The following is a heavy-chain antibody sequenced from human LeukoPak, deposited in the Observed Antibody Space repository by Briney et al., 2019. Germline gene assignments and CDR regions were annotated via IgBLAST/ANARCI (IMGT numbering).Heavy chain of an antibody. CDR3: ARVMYYDSSGLDYAFDI. D-gene: IGHD3-22*01. V-gene: IGHV1-69*05. CDR1: GYTFTSYY. CDR2: IIPIFGTA. Sequence: SVKVSCKASGYTFTSYYMHWVRQAPGQGLEWMGRIIPIFGTANYAQKFQGRVTITTDESTSTAYMELSSLRSEDTAVYYCARVMYYDSSGLDYAFDIWGQGTMVTVSS. J-gene: IGHJ3*02.